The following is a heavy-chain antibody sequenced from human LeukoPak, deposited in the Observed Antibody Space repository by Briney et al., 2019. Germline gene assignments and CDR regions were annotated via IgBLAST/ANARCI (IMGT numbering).Heavy chain of an antibody. CDR1: GGSISGYY. J-gene: IGHJ4*02. D-gene: IGHD3-10*01. CDR3: ARGALLWFGDRMEYYFDY. Sequence: SETLSLTCTVSGGSISGYYWNWIRQPPGKGLEWIGFIYYSGNTNYNPSLKSRVTISVDTSKNQFSLRLSSMTAADTAVYYCARGALLWFGDRMEYYFDYWGQGISVTVSS. CDR2: IYYSGNT. V-gene: IGHV4-59*01.